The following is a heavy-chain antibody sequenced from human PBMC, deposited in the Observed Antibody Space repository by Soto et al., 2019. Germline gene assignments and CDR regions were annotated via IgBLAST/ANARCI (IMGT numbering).Heavy chain of an antibody. V-gene: IGHV3-30*18. Sequence: GWSLRLSCAASGFTFSSYGMHLVRQAPGKGLEWVAVISYDGSNKYYADSVKGRLTISRDNSKNTLYLQMKSLRAEATAVYYCAKDLGDCSSTSCYFGYYYYYGMEVWGEGTKVTVSS. CDR2: ISYDGSNK. J-gene: IGHJ6*04. D-gene: IGHD2-2*01. CDR3: AKDLGDCSSTSCYFGYYYYYGMEV. CDR1: GFTFSSYG.